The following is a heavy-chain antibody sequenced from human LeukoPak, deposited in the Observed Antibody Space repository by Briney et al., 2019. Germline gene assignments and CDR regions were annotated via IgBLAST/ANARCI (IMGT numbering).Heavy chain of an antibody. CDR3: ARAGGDYEGDAFDI. V-gene: IGHV4-4*07. J-gene: IGHJ3*02. D-gene: IGHD2-21*02. CDR2: IYTSGST. CDR1: GGSISSYY. Sequence: SETLSLTCTVSGGSISSYYWSWIRQPAGKGLEWIGRIYTSGSTNYNPSLKSRVTISVDKSENQFSLKLSSVTAADTAVYYCARAGGDYEGDAFDIWGQGTMVTVSS.